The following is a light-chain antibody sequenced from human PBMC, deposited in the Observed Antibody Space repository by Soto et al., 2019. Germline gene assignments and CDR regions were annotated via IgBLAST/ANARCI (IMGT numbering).Light chain of an antibody. CDR1: NSDVGGYNY. V-gene: IGLV2-11*01. CDR3: CSFAGSNILI. CDR2: DVT. Sequence: QSALTQPASVSGTPGQSITISCTGSNSDVGGYNYVSWYQRHPGKAPKLIISDVTKRPSGVPDRFSGSKSGNTASLTISGLQAEDEADYDCCSFAGSNILIFGGGTKLTVL. J-gene: IGLJ2*01.